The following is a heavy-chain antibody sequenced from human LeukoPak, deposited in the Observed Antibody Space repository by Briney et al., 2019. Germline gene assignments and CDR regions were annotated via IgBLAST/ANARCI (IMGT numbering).Heavy chain of an antibody. CDR2: TRNKANSYTT. J-gene: IGHJ4*02. D-gene: IGHD1-26*01. CDR1: GFTLSDHY. CDR3: GRSRAGAIDY. V-gene: IGHV3-72*01. Sequence: PGRSLSLSCAASGFTLSDHYMGWVRQAPGKGLEWVGRTRNKANSYTTEYAASVKGRFTISRDESKNSLYLQMNSLKTEDTAVYYCGRSRAGAIDYWGQGTLVTVSS.